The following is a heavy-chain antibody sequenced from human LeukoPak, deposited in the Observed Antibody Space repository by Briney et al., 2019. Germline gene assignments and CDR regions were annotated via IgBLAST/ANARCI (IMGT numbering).Heavy chain of an antibody. J-gene: IGHJ4*02. CDR1: GFIFSNYG. CDR2: IWYDGQTK. Sequence: PGESLRLSCEASGFIFSNYGMHWVRQAPGKGLEWLALIWYDGQTKFYADSVKARFTISRDNSGYPLFLHMTSLRVEDTAVYYCAREWGRIAVAGGPGYWGQGALVTVSS. V-gene: IGHV3-33*01. CDR3: AREWGRIAVAGGPGY. D-gene: IGHD6-19*01.